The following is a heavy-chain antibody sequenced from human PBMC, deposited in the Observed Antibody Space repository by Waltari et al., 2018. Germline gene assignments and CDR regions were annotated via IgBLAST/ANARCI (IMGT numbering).Heavy chain of an antibody. V-gene: IGHV1-69*05. J-gene: IGHJ6*04. CDR1: GGTLSGYS. CDR3: ARGEYNFAWGCSWDV. D-gene: IGHD3-16*01. CDR2: LIAIFGKL. Sequence: QVQLVQSGAEVKKTGSSVKVSCKASGGTLSGYSIAWVRQAPGHGLGWVGGLIAIFGKLELEQKFQGRVSISTDEFTDTAYMELSSLTNEDTGVYYCARGEYNFAWGCSWDVWGKGTTVTVSS.